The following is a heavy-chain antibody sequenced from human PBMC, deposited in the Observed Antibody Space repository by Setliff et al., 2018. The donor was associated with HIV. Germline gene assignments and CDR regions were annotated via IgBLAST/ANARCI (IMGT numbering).Heavy chain of an antibody. CDR1: GFTFRSYW. V-gene: IGHV3-7*03. CDR3: TRHFYLAY. CDR2: IKQDGSEK. J-gene: IGHJ4*02. D-gene: IGHD3-3*02. Sequence: GGSLRLSCAVSGFTFRSYWMTWVRQAPGKGLEWVASIKQDGSEKYYVDSVKGRFTISRDNVKNSLYLQMNSLRAEDTALYYCTRHFYLAYWGQGALVTVSS.